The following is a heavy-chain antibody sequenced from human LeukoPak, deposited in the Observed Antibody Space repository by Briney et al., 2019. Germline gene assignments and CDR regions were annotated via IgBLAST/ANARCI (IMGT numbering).Heavy chain of an antibody. D-gene: IGHD6-13*01. CDR3: AKDLLYSSSSYSNGVDV. V-gene: IGHV3-23*01. Sequence: GGSLRLSCAASGFTFSSYAMSWVRQAPGKGLEWVSATSGNGGSTYYADSVKGRFTISRDNSKNTLYLQMNGLRAEDTAVYYCAKDLLYSSSSYSNGVDVWGQGTTVTVSS. CDR1: GFTFSSYA. CDR2: TSGNGGST. J-gene: IGHJ6*02.